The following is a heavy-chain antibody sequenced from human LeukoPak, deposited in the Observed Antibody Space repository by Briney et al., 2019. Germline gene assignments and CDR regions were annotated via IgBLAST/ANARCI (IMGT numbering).Heavy chain of an antibody. J-gene: IGHJ5*02. V-gene: IGHV1-2*06. Sequence: ASVKVSCKASGYTFTGYYMHWVRQAPGQGLEWMGRINPNSGGTNYAQKFQGRVTMTRDTSISTAYMELSRLRSDDTAVYYCAREGPIVVVPAAIYNWFDPWGQGTLVTASS. CDR1: GYTFTGYY. CDR3: AREGPIVVVPAAIYNWFDP. D-gene: IGHD2-2*02. CDR2: INPNSGGT.